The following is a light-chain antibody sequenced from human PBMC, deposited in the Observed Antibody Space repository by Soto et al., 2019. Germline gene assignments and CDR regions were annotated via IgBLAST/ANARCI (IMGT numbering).Light chain of an antibody. CDR1: QSVLYSSNNKNY. CDR3: KKYYSTNPT. Sequence: IVITQSPYSLAVSLGERATINCKSSQSVLYSSNNKNYLAWYQQKPGQPPKLLIYWASTRESGVPDRFSGRGSGKDLTLTIRSMPAADVELYYCKKYYSTNPTFGQGTKVDIK. CDR2: WAS. V-gene: IGKV4-1*01. J-gene: IGKJ1*01.